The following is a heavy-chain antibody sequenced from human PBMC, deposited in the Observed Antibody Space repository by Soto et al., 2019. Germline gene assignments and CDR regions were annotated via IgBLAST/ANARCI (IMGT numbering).Heavy chain of an antibody. J-gene: IGHJ4*02. V-gene: IGHV1-46*01. Sequence: ASVKVSCKASGYLFTSYYMHWVRQAPGQGPEWMGIVNPNSGGVNYAQKFQGRVTMTRDTSASTVYMELSSLRSEDTAVYYCARAIKVNWNPDHWGQGTLVTVSS. CDR1: GYLFTSYY. CDR2: VNPNSGGV. D-gene: IGHD1-20*01. CDR3: ARAIKVNWNPDH.